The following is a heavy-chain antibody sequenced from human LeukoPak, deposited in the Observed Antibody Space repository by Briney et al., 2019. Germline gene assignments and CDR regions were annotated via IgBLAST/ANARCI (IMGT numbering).Heavy chain of an antibody. CDR2: IIPIFGTA. CDR3: ARDLRGPTGYDSSARDTFDY. V-gene: IGHV1-69*13. D-gene: IGHD3-22*01. J-gene: IGHJ4*02. CDR1: GGTFSSYA. Sequence: SVKVSCKASGGTFSSYAISWVRQAPGQGLEWMGGIIPIFGTANYAQKFQGRVTITADESTSTAYMELSSLRSEDTAVYYCARDLRGPTGYDSSARDTFDYWGQGTLVTVSS.